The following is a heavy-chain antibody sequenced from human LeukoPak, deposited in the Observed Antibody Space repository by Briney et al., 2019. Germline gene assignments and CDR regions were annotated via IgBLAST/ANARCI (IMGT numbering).Heavy chain of an antibody. V-gene: IGHV4-61*05. CDR3: ARRPHYGDHQHAFDI. D-gene: IGHD4-17*01. CDR2: IFRSGSA. Sequence: KPSETLSLTCTVSGGSISSSSYSWGWIRQPPGKGLEWIAYIFRSGSANYNPSLKSRVTISIDTSKNQFSLNLSSVTAADTAVYYCARRPHYGDHQHAFDIWGQGTMVTVSS. CDR1: GGSISSSSYS. J-gene: IGHJ3*02.